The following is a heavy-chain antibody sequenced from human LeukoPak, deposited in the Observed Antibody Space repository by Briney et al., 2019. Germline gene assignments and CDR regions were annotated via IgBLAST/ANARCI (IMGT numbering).Heavy chain of an antibody. V-gene: IGHV4-59*08. J-gene: IGHJ4*02. D-gene: IGHD5-18*01. CDR2: IYYSGST. CDR3: ARLGAFDSYGYVDY. Sequence: SETLSLTCTVSGGSISSYYWSWIRQPPGKGLEWIGYIYYSGSTNYNPSHKSRVTISVDTSKNQFSLKLSSVTAADTAVYYCARLGAFDSYGYVDYWGQGTLVTVSS. CDR1: GGSISSYY.